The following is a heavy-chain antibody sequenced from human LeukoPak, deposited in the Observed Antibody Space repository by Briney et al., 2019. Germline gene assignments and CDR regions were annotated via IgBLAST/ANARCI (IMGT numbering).Heavy chain of an antibody. CDR3: ARGSIAAAELFDY. CDR1: GFTVSSNY. Sequence: GGSLRLSCAVSGFTVSSNYMSWVRQAPGKGLEWVSVIYSGGSTYYADSVKGRFTISRDNSKNTLYLQMNSLRAEDTAVYYCARGSIAAAELFDYWGQGTLVTVSS. CDR2: IYSGGST. D-gene: IGHD6-13*01. J-gene: IGHJ4*02. V-gene: IGHV3-66*01.